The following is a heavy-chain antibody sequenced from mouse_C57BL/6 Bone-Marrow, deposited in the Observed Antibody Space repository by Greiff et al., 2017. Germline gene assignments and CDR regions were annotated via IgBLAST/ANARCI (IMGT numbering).Heavy chain of an antibody. V-gene: IGHV5-17*01. CDR2: ISSGSSTI. CDR1: GFTFSDYG. D-gene: IGHD1-1*01. J-gene: IGHJ2*01. CDR3: ARNYYGGY. Sequence: DVHLVESGGGLVKPGGSLKLSCAASGFTFSDYGMHWVRQAPEKGLEWVAYISSGSSTIYYADTVKGRFPISRDNAKNTLFLQMTSLRSEDTAMYYCARNYYGGYWGQGTTLTVSS.